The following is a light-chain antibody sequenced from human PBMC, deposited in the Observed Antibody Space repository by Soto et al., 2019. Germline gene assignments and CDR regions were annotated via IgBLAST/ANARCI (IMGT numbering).Light chain of an antibody. CDR1: QDISSW. Sequence: DIQMTQSPSSVSVSVGDRVTITCRASQDISSWLAWYQQKPGKAPKLLIYAASSLQSGVPPRFSGSGSGTDFTLTISSLQPEDFATYYCQQANSFPYTFGQGTKLEIK. CDR3: QQANSFPYT. V-gene: IGKV1D-12*01. CDR2: AAS. J-gene: IGKJ2*01.